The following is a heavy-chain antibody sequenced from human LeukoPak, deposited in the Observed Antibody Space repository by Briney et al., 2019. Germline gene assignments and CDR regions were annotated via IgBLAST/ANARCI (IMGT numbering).Heavy chain of an antibody. CDR3: AGGRITMVRGVVSFPMDV. CDR2: IYNSGSL. D-gene: IGHD3-10*01. Sequence: PSETLSLTCTVSGGSISGYYWSWIRQAPGKGLEWIGYIYNSGSLNYNPSLKSRVTISINKSKNQFSLKMSSVTAADTAVYYCAGGRITMVRGVVSFPMDVWGQGTTVTVSS. CDR1: GGSISGYY. J-gene: IGHJ6*02. V-gene: IGHV4-59*12.